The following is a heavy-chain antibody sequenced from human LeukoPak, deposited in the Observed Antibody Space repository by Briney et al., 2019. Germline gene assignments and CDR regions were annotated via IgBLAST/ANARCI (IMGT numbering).Heavy chain of an antibody. Sequence: ASAKVSCKASGGTFNSFGINWVRQAPGQGLEWMGIINPSGGSTSYAQKFQGRVTMTRDTSTSTVYMELSSLRSEDTAVYYCASEIVVVPAATRGEISLGVNYYYYYGMDVWGQGTTVTVSS. CDR2: INPSGGST. V-gene: IGHV1-46*02. D-gene: IGHD2-2*01. CDR3: ASEIVVVPAATRGEISLGVNYYYYYGMDV. CDR1: GGTFNSFG. J-gene: IGHJ6*02.